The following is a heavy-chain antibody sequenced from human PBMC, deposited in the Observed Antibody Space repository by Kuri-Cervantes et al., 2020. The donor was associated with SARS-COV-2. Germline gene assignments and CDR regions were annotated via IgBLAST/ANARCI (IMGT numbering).Heavy chain of an antibody. CDR3: SQSHWDY. V-gene: IGHV2-5*01. J-gene: IGHJ4*02. CDR1: GFSLSTSGVG. Sequence: SGPTLVNPTQTLTLTCTFSGFSLSTSGVGVGWIRQPPGKALEWLALIYSNDDKHYSPSLKSRLTITKDTSKNQVVLRMINMDPVDTATYYCSQSHWDYWGQGTLVTVSS. D-gene: IGHD1-1*01. CDR2: IYSNDDK.